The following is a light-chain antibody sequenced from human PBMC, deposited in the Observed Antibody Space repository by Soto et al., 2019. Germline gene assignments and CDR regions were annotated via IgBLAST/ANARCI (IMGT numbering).Light chain of an antibody. J-gene: IGKJ5*01. Sequence: EIVMTQSPATLSVSPGERTTLSCRASQSVSSNLGWYQQKPGQAPRLLIYGASTRATGIPARFSGSGSGTEFILTISSLQSEDFELYYCQQYNNWPITFGQGTRLEIK. CDR1: QSVSSN. CDR3: QQYNNWPIT. CDR2: GAS. V-gene: IGKV3-15*01.